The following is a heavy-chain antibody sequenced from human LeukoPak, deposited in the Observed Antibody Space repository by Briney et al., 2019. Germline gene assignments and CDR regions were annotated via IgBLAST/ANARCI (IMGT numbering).Heavy chain of an antibody. CDR3: ARYYGAGRGYSLDY. CDR2: IIPIFGTA. V-gene: IGHV1-69*13. CDR1: GGTFSSYA. Sequence: SVKVSCKASGGTFSSYAISWVRQAPGQGLEWMGGIIPIFGTANYAQKFQGRVTITADGSTSTAYMELSSLRSEDTAVYYCARYYGAGRGYSLDYWGQGTLVTVSS. J-gene: IGHJ4*02. D-gene: IGHD5-18*01.